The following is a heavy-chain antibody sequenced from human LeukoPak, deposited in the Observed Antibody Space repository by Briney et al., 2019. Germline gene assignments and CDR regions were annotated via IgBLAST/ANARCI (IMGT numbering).Heavy chain of an antibody. CDR2: IYYSGST. J-gene: IGHJ4*02. D-gene: IGHD6-19*01. CDR3: ARVKLAAYFDY. Sequence: SETLSLTCTVSGGSISSGGYYWSWIRQHPGKGLEWIGYIYYSGSTNYNPSLKRRVTISVDTSKNQFSLKLSSVTAADTAVYYCARVKLAAYFDYWGQGTLVTVSS. V-gene: IGHV4-61*08. CDR1: GGSISSGGYY.